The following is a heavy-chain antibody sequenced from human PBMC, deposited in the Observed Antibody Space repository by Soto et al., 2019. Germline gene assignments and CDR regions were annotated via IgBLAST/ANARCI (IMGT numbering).Heavy chain of an antibody. V-gene: IGHV2-5*02. CDR2: IYWDDE. CDR3: ALGIAARPFDS. CDR1: GFSLTTTGVG. Sequence: QISLKESGPALVKPTQTLTLTCSFSGFSLTTTGVGVGWIRQPPGKALEWLALIYWDDERYNPSLKNRLTITKDTSKNLVVLTMTNVDPVDTATYYCALGIAARPFDSWGQGTLVTVSS. J-gene: IGHJ4*02. D-gene: IGHD6-6*01.